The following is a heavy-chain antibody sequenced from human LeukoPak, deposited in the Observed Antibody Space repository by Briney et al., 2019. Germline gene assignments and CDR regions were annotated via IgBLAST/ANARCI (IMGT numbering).Heavy chain of an antibody. V-gene: IGHV3-30*18. CDR2: ISYDGSNK. CDR1: GFTFSSYG. D-gene: IGHD2-15*01. Sequence: PGGSLRLSCAASGFTFSSYGMHWVRQAPGKGLEWVAVISYDGSNKYYADSVKGRFTISRDNSKNTLCLQMNSLRAEDTAVYYCAKDERVVGYCSGGSCHAGLYYWGQGTLVTVSS. J-gene: IGHJ4*02. CDR3: AKDERVVGYCSGGSCHAGLYY.